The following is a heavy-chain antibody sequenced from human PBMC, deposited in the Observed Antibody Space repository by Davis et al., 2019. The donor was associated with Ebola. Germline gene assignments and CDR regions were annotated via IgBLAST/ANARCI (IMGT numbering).Heavy chain of an antibody. V-gene: IGHV1-18*04. Sequence: ASVKVSCKSSGYTFTSYGLVWVRQAPGLGLEWMGWTSGFNTNTNFAQKFQGRVTVSKDTSTNTAYMELRSLTSDDTAIYYCARAPNYDVLTGTSSYYFDYWGQGTLVTVSS. D-gene: IGHD3-9*01. CDR1: GYTFTSYG. CDR2: TSGFNTNT. CDR3: ARAPNYDVLTGTSSYYFDY. J-gene: IGHJ4*02.